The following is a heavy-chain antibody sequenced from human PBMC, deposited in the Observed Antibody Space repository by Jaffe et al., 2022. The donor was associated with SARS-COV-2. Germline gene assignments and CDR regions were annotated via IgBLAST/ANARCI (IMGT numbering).Heavy chain of an antibody. D-gene: IGHD4-4*01. CDR2: INHSGST. CDR1: GGSFSGYY. V-gene: IGHV4-34*01. J-gene: IGHJ6*02. CDR3: ARGGPPTTVNPGVEYYYYYYGMDV. Sequence: QVQLQQWGAGLLKPSETLSLTCAVYGGSFSGYYWSWIRQPPGKGLEWIGEINHSGSTNYNPSLKSRVTISVDTSKNQFSLKLSSVTAADTAVYYCARGGPPTTVNPGVEYYYYYYGMDVWGQGTTVTVSS.